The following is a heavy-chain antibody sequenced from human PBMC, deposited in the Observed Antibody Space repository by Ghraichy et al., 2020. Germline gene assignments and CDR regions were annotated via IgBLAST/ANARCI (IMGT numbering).Heavy chain of an antibody. CDR2: ISTRSTYK. V-gene: IGHV3-21*01. CDR3: ARDVGFDNSAGGLDV. Sequence: GESLNISCAASGFTFSSYAMNWVRQAPGKGLEWVSSISTRSTYKNYAASVKGRFTVSRDNAKNSLFLQMASLRADDTAVYYCARDVGFDNSAGGLDVWGHGTWVIVSS. J-gene: IGHJ6*02. D-gene: IGHD4-23*01. CDR1: GFTFSSYA.